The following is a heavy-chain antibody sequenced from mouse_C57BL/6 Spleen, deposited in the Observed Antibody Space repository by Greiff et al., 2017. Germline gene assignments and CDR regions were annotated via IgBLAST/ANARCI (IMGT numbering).Heavy chain of an antibody. V-gene: IGHV1-54*01. J-gene: IGHJ4*01. D-gene: IGHD2-4*01. CDR1: GYAFTNYL. Sequence: VQLQQSGAELVRPGTSVKVSCKASGYAFTNYLIEWVKQRPGQGLEWIGVINPGSGGTNYNEKFKGKATLTVDKSSSTAYMELRSLTSEDSAVYYWARGRLRRGLAYAMDYWGQGTSVTVSS. CDR2: INPGSGGT. CDR3: ARGRLRRGLAYAMDY.